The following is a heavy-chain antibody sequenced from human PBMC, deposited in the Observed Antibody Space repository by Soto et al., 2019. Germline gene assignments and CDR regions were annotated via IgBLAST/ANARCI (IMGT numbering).Heavy chain of an antibody. D-gene: IGHD3-16*01. CDR1: GFSFRSSP. Sequence: EVQLLESGGGLVQPGGSLRLSCAVSGFSFRSSPMSWVRRAPGKGLEWVSGINGGDDRKHYAESVRGRFTITRDNSKKTLILQMNSMRVEDTDIYYCAKASHWGIISPTHDYWGQGTLVTVSS. V-gene: IGHV3-23*01. CDR3: AKASHWGIISPTHDY. J-gene: IGHJ4*02. CDR2: INGGDDRK.